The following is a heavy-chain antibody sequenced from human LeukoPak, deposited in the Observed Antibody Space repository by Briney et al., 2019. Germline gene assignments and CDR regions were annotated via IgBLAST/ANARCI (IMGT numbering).Heavy chain of an antibody. J-gene: IGHJ3*02. CDR2: IYSGGST. CDR1: GFTVSSNY. CDR3: ASSQLTALGAFDI. Sequence: GGSLRLSCAASGFTVSSNYMSWVRQAPGKGLEWVSVIYSGGSTYYADSVKGRFTISRDNSKNTLYLQMNSLRAEDTAVYYCASSQLTALGAFDIWGQGTMVTVSS. V-gene: IGHV3-53*01. D-gene: IGHD1-14*01.